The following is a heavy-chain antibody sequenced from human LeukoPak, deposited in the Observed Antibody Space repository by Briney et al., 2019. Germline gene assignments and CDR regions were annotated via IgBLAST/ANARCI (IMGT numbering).Heavy chain of an antibody. CDR2: ISGSGDIGDST. Sequence: GGSLRLSCVGSRFTFSSYAMSWVRQAPGRGLEWVSDISGSGDIGDSTAYADSVKGRFTITRDNSRNTLYLEMNSLRAEDTAVYYCVKDLRMRVGLPLWGQGTQVTVSS. CDR3: VKDLRMRVGLPL. CDR1: RFTFSSYA. J-gene: IGHJ4*02. D-gene: IGHD3/OR15-3a*01. V-gene: IGHV3-23*01.